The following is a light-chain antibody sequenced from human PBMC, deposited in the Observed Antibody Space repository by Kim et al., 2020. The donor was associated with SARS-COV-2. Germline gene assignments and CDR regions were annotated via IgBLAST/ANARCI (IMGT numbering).Light chain of an antibody. V-gene: IGKV3-11*01. Sequence: SPGERATPPCRPSQRVTSYLAWYQQKVGQAPRLLIYDASNRATGIPARFSGSGSGTDFTLTINSLEPEDFAVYYCQHRSSWPPAYVFGQGTKLEI. CDR2: DAS. J-gene: IGKJ2*01. CDR1: QRVTSY. CDR3: QHRSSWPPAYV.